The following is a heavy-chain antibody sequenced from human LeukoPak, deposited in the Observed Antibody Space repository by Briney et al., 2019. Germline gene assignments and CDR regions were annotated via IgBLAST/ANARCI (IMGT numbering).Heavy chain of an antibody. V-gene: IGHV3-48*02. D-gene: IGHD1-26*01. Sequence: GGSLRLSCAASGFTFSSYSMNWVRQASGKGLEWVSHITASGTAMFYADSVKGRFTISRDNAKNSLYLQMNSLRDEDTAVYYCASSGSYRFDYWGQGTLVTVSS. CDR1: GFTFSSYS. CDR3: ASSGSYRFDY. J-gene: IGHJ4*02. CDR2: ITASGTAM.